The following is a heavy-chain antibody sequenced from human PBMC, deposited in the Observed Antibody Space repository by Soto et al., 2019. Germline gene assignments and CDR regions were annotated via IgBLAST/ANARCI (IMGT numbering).Heavy chain of an antibody. CDR1: GYTFTSYG. CDR3: ARDHSYCGGDCYSTSDFDY. CDR2: ISAYNGNT. J-gene: IGHJ4*02. Sequence: GASVKVSCKASGYTFTSYGISWVRQAPGQGLEWMGWISAYNGNTNYAQKLQGRVTMTTDTSTSTAYMELRSLRSDDTAVYYCARDHSYCGGDCYSTSDFDYWGQGTLVTVS. D-gene: IGHD2-21*02. V-gene: IGHV1-18*01.